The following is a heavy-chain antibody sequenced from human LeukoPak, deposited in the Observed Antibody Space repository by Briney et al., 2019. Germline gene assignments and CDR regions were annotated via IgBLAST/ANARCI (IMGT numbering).Heavy chain of an antibody. D-gene: IGHD6-19*01. J-gene: IGHJ6*02. Sequence: PGGSLRLSCAAPGFTFSNYEMNWVRQSPGKGLEWVSYITSSGDSMYYTDSVKGRFTISRDNAKNSLYLQMDSLRAEDTAVYYCAHLAGYDYYYAMDVWGQGTTVTVSS. CDR3: AHLAGYDYYYAMDV. CDR2: ITSSGDSM. V-gene: IGHV3-48*03. CDR1: GFTFSNYE.